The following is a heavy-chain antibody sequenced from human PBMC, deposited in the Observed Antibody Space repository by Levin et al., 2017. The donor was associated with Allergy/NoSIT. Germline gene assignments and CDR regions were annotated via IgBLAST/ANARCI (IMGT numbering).Heavy chain of an antibody. V-gene: IGHV4-59*01. CDR3: ARDRAPSGFDAFDI. CDR2: IYYTGTT. J-gene: IGHJ3*02. CDR1: GGPIRTYY. Sequence: SQTLSLPCTVSGGPIRTYYWSWLRQPPGKGLEWIGFIYYTGTTYYNPSLKSRVTISVDNSKNQFSLKLNSVTAADTAVYYCARDRAPSGFDAFDIWGLGTLVTVSS. D-gene: IGHD7-27*01.